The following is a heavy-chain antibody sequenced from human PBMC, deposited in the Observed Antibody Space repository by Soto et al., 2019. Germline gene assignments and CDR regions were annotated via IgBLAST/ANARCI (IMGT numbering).Heavy chain of an antibody. Sequence: ASVKVSCKASGYTFTSYAMHWVRQAPGQRLEWMGWINAGNGNTKYSQKFQGRVTITRDTSASTAYMELSSLRSEDTAVYYCARACSGGSCHIVDYYYGMDVWGQGTTVTSP. CDR2: INAGNGNT. V-gene: IGHV1-3*01. J-gene: IGHJ6*02. D-gene: IGHD2-15*01. CDR3: ARACSGGSCHIVDYYYGMDV. CDR1: GYTFTSYA.